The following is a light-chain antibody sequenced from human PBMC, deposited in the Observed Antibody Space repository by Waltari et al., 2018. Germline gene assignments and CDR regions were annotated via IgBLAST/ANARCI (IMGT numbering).Light chain of an antibody. V-gene: IGLV1-44*01. CDR3: ATWEDRPDGPV. CDR2: SNS. Sequence: QSVLTQPPSASGTPGQRVIISCSGSSSNIGSNSVNWYQQLPGTAPKLLIYSNSQRPSGVPDRFSGARSGTSASLASSGLQSEDEGDYYCATWEDRPDGPVFGVWTKLTV. CDR1: SSNIGSNS. J-gene: IGLJ3*02.